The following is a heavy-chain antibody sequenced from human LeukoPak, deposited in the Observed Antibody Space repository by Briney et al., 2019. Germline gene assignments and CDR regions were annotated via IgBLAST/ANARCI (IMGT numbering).Heavy chain of an antibody. CDR1: GYSFTSYW. D-gene: IGHD1-26*01. CDR2: IYPGDSDT. J-gene: IGHJ4*02. CDR3: AREKVGFEWELHEYDY. V-gene: IGHV5-51*01. Sequence: GESLKISCKGSGYSFTSYWIGWVRQMPGKGLEWMGIIYPGDSDTRYSPSFQGQVTISADKSISTAYLQWSSLKASDTAMYYCAREKVGFEWELHEYDYWGQGTLVTVSS.